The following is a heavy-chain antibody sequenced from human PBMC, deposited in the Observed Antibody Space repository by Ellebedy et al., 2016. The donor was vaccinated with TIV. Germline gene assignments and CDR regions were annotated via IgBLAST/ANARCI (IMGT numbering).Heavy chain of an antibody. Sequence: GESLRLSXAASGFTFSSYSMNWVRQAPGKGLEWVSYISSSSSTIYYADSVKGRFTISRDNAKNSLYLQMNSLRAEDTAVYYCASFQGVFGYCSGGSCPLRDYWGQGTLVTVSS. D-gene: IGHD2-15*01. V-gene: IGHV3-48*01. J-gene: IGHJ4*02. CDR1: GFTFSSYS. CDR2: ISSSSSTI. CDR3: ASFQGVFGYCSGGSCPLRDY.